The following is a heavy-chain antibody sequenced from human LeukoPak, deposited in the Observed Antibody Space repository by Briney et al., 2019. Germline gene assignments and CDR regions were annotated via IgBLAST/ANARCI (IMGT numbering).Heavy chain of an antibody. Sequence: GGSLRLSCAPSGFTFSSYAMSWVRQAPGKGLEWVSAISAGADTTLYADSVKGRFTISRDNSRNTLYLQMNSLRAEDTAIYHCARWIYYFDSWGQGTLVTVSS. CDR2: ISAGADTT. D-gene: IGHD5-12*01. J-gene: IGHJ4*02. CDR3: ARWIYYFDS. V-gene: IGHV3-23*01. CDR1: GFTFSSYA.